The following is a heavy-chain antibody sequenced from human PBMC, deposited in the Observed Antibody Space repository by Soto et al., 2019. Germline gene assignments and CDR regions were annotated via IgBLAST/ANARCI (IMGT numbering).Heavy chain of an antibody. CDR2: INHDGSET. V-gene: IGHV3-7*01. Sequence: GGSLRLSCAASGFSFRNYWMSWVRARQAPGKGLEWVAKINHDGSETYYVDSVKGRFTISRDNAENSLFLQVNSLRAEDTAVYYCVLPWYGHVRDWGQGTQVTVSS. D-gene: IGHD3-10*01. CDR3: VLPWYGHVRD. J-gene: IGHJ4*02. CDR1: GFSFRNYW.